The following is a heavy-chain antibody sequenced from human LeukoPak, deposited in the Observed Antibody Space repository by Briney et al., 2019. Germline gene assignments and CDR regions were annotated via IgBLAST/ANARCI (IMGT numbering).Heavy chain of an antibody. CDR3: ARAEYCSSTSCYTGAFDI. CDR1: GFTFSSYG. J-gene: IGHJ3*02. CDR2: IRYDGSNK. D-gene: IGHD2-2*02. V-gene: IGHV3-30*02. Sequence: PGGSLRLSCAASGFTFSSYGMHWVRQAPGKGLEWVAFIRYDGSNKYYADSVKGRFTISRDNSKNTLYLQMNSLRAEDTAVYYCARAEYCSSTSCYTGAFDIWGQGTMVTVSS.